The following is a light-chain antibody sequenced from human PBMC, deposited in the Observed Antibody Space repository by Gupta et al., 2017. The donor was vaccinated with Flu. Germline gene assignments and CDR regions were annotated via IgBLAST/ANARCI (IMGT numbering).Light chain of an antibody. V-gene: IGKV1-5*03. Sequence: PSTLSASVGDRVTITCRASQSSDSWLAWYQQKPGKAPKLLIYKASNLESGVPSRFSGSGSGTEFTLTISSLQPDDVATYYCQQESSDPWTFGQGTKLEIK. CDR2: KAS. CDR3: QQESSDPWT. J-gene: IGKJ1*01. CDR1: QSSDSW.